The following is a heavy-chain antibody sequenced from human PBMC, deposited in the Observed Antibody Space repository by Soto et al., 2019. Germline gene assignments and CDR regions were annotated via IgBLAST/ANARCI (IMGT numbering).Heavy chain of an antibody. CDR1: GFTFSSFV. V-gene: IGHV3-23*01. Sequence: EVQLLESGGGLVQPGGSLRLSCAASGFTFSSFVMNWVRQAPGKGLEWVSTVSPGGDVSHYTDSVKGRFTISRDNSRRTLHLKMDPLRAKDGAVYSCLKRAITATTTWGAFEVWARGQWSPSLQ. CDR3: LKRAITATTTWGAFEV. D-gene: IGHD1-20*01. CDR2: VSPGGDVS. J-gene: IGHJ3*01.